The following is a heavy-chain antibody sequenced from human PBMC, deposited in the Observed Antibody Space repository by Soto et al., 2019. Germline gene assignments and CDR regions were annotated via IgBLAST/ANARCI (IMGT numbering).Heavy chain of an antibody. V-gene: IGHV5-51*01. J-gene: IGHJ4*02. D-gene: IGHD6-19*01. CDR2: IYPGDSET. CDR1: GYNFATYW. CDR3: ARQTAVAGFFDY. Sequence: GESLKISCKGSGYNFATYWIGWVRQMPGKGLEWMGIIYPGDSETRYSPSFQGQVTISADKSISTAYLQWSSLKASDTAMYYCARQTAVAGFFDYWGQGTMVRVS.